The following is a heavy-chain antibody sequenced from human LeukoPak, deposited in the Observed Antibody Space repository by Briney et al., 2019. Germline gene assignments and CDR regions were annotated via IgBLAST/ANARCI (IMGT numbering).Heavy chain of an antibody. CDR2: ISSSSTTI. D-gene: IGHD1-26*01. J-gene: IGHJ5*02. CDR1: GFTFSTYS. CDR3: ARVLRLGATTDWFDP. V-gene: IGHV3-48*04. Sequence: GGSLRLSCVVSGFTFSTYSMNWVRQAPGKGLEWISYISSSSTTIYYADSVKGRFTMSRDNAKNSLYLQMNSLRAEDTAVYYCARVLRLGATTDWFDPWGQGTLVTVSS.